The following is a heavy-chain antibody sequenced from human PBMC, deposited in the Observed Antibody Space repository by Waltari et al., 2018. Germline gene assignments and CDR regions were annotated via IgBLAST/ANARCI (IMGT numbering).Heavy chain of an antibody. J-gene: IGHJ4*02. CDR1: GGSFSGYY. CDR3: ARGLHVVSYFDY. V-gene: IGHV4-34*01. Sequence: QVQLQQWGAGLLKPSETLSLTCAVYGGSFSGYYWSWIRQPPGKGLEWIGEINHSGSTNYNPSLKSRVTISVDTSKNQFSLKLSSVTAADTAVYYCARGLHVVSYFDYWGQGTLVTVSS. CDR2: INHSGST. D-gene: IGHD2-21*01.